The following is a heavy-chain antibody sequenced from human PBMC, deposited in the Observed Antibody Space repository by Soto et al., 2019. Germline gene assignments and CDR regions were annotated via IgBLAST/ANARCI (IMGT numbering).Heavy chain of an antibody. V-gene: IGHV4-34*01. J-gene: IGHJ6*02. CDR2: INHSGST. Sequence: QVQLQQWGAGLLKPSETLSLTCAVYGGSFSGYYWSWIRQPPGKGLEWIGEINHSGSTNYNPSLKSRVTISVDTSKNQFSLKLSSVTAADTAVYYCARDGQQLDYYYYYGMDVWGQGTTVTVSS. CDR1: GGSFSGYY. CDR3: ARDGQQLDYYYYYGMDV. D-gene: IGHD6-13*01.